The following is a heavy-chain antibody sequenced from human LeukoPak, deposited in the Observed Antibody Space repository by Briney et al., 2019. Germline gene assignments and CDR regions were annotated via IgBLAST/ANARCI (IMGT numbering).Heavy chain of an antibody. Sequence: GGSLRLSCAGSGFTVSSNNMNWVRQAPGKGLEWVSTIYSGGSTYYADSVKGRFTISRDNSKNTLYLQMGSLRAEDMAVYYCARPRGGGEDAFDIWGQGTMVTVSS. CDR2: IYSGGST. J-gene: IGHJ3*02. CDR3: ARPRGGGEDAFDI. D-gene: IGHD3-16*01. V-gene: IGHV3-66*04. CDR1: GFTVSSNN.